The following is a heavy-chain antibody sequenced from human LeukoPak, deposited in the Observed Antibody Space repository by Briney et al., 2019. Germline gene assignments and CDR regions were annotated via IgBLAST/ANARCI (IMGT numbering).Heavy chain of an antibody. J-gene: IGHJ5*02. V-gene: IGHV1-18*01. CDR2: VTSYNGDT. CDR3: AKDWHILTGRNCFDP. D-gene: IGHD3-9*01. Sequence: ASVKVSCKASGYTFNNYGISWVRQAPGQGLEWMGWVTSYNGDTNYAQKFHGRVTMTTDTSTSTAYMELRSLRFDDTAIYYCAKDWHILTGRNCFDPWGQGTLVTVSP. CDR1: GYTFNNYG.